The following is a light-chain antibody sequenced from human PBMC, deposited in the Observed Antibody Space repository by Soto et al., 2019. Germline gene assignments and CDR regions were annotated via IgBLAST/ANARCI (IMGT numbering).Light chain of an antibody. CDR2: GAS. CDR1: QGISNS. V-gene: IGKV1-27*01. J-gene: IGKJ1*01. Sequence: DIQMTQSPSSLSASVGDRVTITCRASQGISNSLAWYQQKPGKVPKLLIYGASTLQSGVPSRFSGSGSGTDFTLTISSLPPEHVATYYCQTYNSAPWTFGQGTKVEIK. CDR3: QTYNSAPWT.